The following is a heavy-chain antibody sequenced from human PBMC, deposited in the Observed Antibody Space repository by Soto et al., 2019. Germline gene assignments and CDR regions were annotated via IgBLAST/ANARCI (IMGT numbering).Heavy chain of an antibody. Sequence: ASVKVSCKASGYTFTSYGISWVRQAPGQGLEWTGWISAYNGNTNYAQKLQGRVTMTTDTSTSTAYMELRSLRSDDTAVYYCARVPLPHYDFWSGTSTYYFDYWGQGTLVTVSS. V-gene: IGHV1-18*04. CDR2: ISAYNGNT. D-gene: IGHD3-3*01. J-gene: IGHJ4*02. CDR1: GYTFTSYG. CDR3: ARVPLPHYDFWSGTSTYYFDY.